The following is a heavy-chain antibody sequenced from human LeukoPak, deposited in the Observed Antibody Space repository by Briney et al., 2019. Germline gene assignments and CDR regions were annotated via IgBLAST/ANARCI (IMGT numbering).Heavy chain of an antibody. V-gene: IGHV3-15*01. CDR2: IKSKTDGGTT. CDR3: ATARHFFDSSSYYYIEYFQH. D-gene: IGHD3-22*01. Sequence: GGSLRLSCAASGFSFNNAWMTWVRQAPGKGLERVGRIKSKTDGGTTDNAAPVKGRFTISRDDSKRTLYLQMNSLKTEDTAVYYCATARHFFDSSSYYYIEYFQHWGQGTLVTVSS. J-gene: IGHJ1*01. CDR1: GFSFNNAW.